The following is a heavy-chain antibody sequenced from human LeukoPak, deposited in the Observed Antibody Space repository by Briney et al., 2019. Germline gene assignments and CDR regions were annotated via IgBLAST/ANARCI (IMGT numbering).Heavy chain of an antibody. CDR2: IYYSGST. J-gene: IGHJ4*02. V-gene: IGHV4-39*01. D-gene: IGHD3-22*01. CDR1: GGSISSSSYY. CDR3: ARLRNKNYYDSSGYYYSDFDY. Sequence: SETLSLTCTVSGGSISSSSYYWGWIRQPPGKGLEWIGSIYYSGSTYYNPSLKSRVTISVDTSKNQFSLKLSSVTAADTAVYYRARLRNKNYYDSSGYYYSDFDYWGQGTLVTVSS.